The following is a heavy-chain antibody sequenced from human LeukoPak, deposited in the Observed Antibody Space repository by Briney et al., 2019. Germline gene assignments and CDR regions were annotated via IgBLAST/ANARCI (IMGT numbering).Heavy chain of an antibody. J-gene: IGHJ5*02. V-gene: IGHV3-21*01. D-gene: IGHD5-18*01. CDR1: GFTFSSYS. CDR3: ARDTTPDWLWGGNWFDP. Sequence: PGGSLRLSCAAPGFTFSSYSMNWVRQAPGKGLEWVSSISSSSSYIYYADSVKGRFTISRDNAKNSLYLQMNSLRAEDTAVYYCARDTTPDWLWGGNWFDPWGQGTLVTVSS. CDR2: ISSSSSYI.